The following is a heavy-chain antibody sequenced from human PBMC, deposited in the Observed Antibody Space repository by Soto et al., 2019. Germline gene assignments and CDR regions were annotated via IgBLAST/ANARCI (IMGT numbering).Heavy chain of an antibody. J-gene: IGHJ6*02. CDR3: ARGKPYSSGWEGMDV. Sequence: EVQLVESGGGLVQPGGSLRLSCAASGFTVSSNYMSWVRQAPGKGLEWVSVIYSGGSTYYADSVKGRFTISRHNSKNTLYLQMNSLRAEDTAVYYCARGKPYSSGWEGMDVWGQGTTVTVSS. CDR2: IYSGGST. CDR1: GFTVSSNY. D-gene: IGHD6-19*01. V-gene: IGHV3-53*04.